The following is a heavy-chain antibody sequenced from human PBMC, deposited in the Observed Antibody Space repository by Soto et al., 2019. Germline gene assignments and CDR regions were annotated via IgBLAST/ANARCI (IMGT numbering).Heavy chain of an antibody. Sequence: SETLSLTCAVSGGSISSSNWWSWVRQPPGKGLEWIGEIYHSGSTNYNPSLKSRVTISVDKSKNQFPLKLSSVTAADTAVYYCARDRFTYGDFLVYGMDVWGQGTTVTVSS. V-gene: IGHV4-4*02. CDR2: IYHSGST. D-gene: IGHD4-17*01. CDR1: GGSISSSNW. J-gene: IGHJ6*02. CDR3: ARDRFTYGDFLVYGMDV.